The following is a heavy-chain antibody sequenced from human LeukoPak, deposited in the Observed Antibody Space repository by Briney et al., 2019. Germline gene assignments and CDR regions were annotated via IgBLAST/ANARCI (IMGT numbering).Heavy chain of an antibody. CDR3: ARCTVWGTYYMDV. D-gene: IGHD3-16*01. V-gene: IGHV1-46*01. J-gene: IGHJ6*03. CDR2: INPSGGST. CDR1: GYTFTSYC. Sequence: ASVKVSCRASGYTFTSYCMHWVRQAPGQGLEWMGIINPSGGSTSYAQKFQGRVTMTRDMSTSTVYMELSSLRSEDTAVYYCARCTVWGTYYMDVWGKGTTVTVSS.